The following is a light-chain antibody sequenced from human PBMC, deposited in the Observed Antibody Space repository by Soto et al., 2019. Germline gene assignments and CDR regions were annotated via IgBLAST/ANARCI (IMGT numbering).Light chain of an antibody. Sequence: EIVLTQSPGTLSLSQGERATLSCRASQSVRNNYLAWFQQKPGQAPRLLIYGASTWATGIPDRFSGSGSGTAFTLTISSLEPEDFAVYYCQQYGNSPWTFGQGTKVEIK. J-gene: IGKJ1*01. V-gene: IGKV3-20*01. CDR2: GAS. CDR1: QSVRNNY. CDR3: QQYGNSPWT.